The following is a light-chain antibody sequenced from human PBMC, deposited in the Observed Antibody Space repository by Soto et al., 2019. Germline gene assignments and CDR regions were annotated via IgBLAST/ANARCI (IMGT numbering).Light chain of an antibody. V-gene: IGLV2-8*01. Sequence: QSALTQPPSASGSPGQSVTISCTGTSSDVGTYNYVSWYRQYPGKAPKLLIFEVTSRPSGVPDRFSGSKSGNTSSLTVSGLQAEDEAHYYCSTYAGSNTCVFGGGTKLTAL. J-gene: IGLJ3*02. CDR1: SSDVGTYNY. CDR3: STYAGSNTCV. CDR2: EVT.